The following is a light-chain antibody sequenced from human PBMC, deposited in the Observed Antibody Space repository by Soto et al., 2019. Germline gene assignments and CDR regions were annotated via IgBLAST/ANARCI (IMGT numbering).Light chain of an antibody. V-gene: IGKV1-39*01. CDR3: QQTYSTPGT. J-gene: IGKJ1*01. CDR2: ASS. CDR1: RTIAGY. Sequence: DIQMTQSPSSLSASVGDRVTITCRACRTIAGYVNWYQQRPGEAPNLLIYASSSLQSGVPSRFRGSGSGTDFTLTIKGLQPEDFATFYCQQTYSTPGTFGQGTKV.